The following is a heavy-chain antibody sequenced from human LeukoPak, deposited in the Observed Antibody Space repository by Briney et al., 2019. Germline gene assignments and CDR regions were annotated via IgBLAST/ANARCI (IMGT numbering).Heavy chain of an antibody. V-gene: IGHV4-30-4*01. D-gene: IGHD3-10*01. Sequence: NPSETLSLTCTVSGGSMSSGDLYWRWIRQAPGKGLEWIAYISYSGSTYYKPSRKSRLTISLDSSKNQFSLKLRSVTAADTAVYYCAVYGSGPSSPNGYLDYWGQGTLVTVSP. CDR2: ISYSGST. CDR1: GGSMSSGDLY. CDR3: AVYGSGPSSPNGYLDY. J-gene: IGHJ4*02.